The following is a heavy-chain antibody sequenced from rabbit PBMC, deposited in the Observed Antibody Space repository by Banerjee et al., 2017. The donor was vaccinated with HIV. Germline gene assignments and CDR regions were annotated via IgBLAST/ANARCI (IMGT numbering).Heavy chain of an antibody. CDR3: ARGDADYGHASRL. J-gene: IGHJ4*01. D-gene: IGHD6-1*01. CDR2: IYAGSSGST. CDR1: GFTLSSSYW. Sequence: QSLEESGGGLVKPGGTLTLTCKASGFTLSSSYWICWVRQAPGKGLEWIGCIYAGSSGSTYYASWAKGRFTISKTSSTTVTLQMTSLTAADTATYFCARGDADYGHASRLRGPGTLVTVS. V-gene: IGHV1S40*01.